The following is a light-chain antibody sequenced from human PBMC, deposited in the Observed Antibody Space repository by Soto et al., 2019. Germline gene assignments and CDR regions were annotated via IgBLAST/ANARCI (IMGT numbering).Light chain of an antibody. J-gene: IGLJ2*01. CDR2: EVN. CDR1: SSDIGGYNY. V-gene: IGLV2-14*01. Sequence: QSALTQPASVSGSPGQSITISCTGTSSDIGGYNYVSWYQQHPGKAPKLMIFEVNNRPSGVSNRFSGSKSGNTASLTISGLQAEDEADYYCSSYTSINTGLLFGGGTKLTVL. CDR3: SSYTSINTGLL.